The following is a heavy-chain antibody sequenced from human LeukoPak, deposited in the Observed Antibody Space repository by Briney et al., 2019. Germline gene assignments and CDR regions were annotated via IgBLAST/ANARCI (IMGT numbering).Heavy chain of an antibody. CDR2: IDPSDSYT. CDR1: GYTFTSCW. D-gene: IGHD1-26*01. CDR3: ARHVGVGRLPDY. V-gene: IGHV5-10-1*01. Sequence: GASLKISCKVSGYTFTSCWISWVRLMPGKGLEWMGKIDPSDSYTNYSPSFQGHVTISAAKSINTAYLQWSSLKASDTAIYFCARHVGVGRLPDYWGQGTLVTVSS. J-gene: IGHJ4*02.